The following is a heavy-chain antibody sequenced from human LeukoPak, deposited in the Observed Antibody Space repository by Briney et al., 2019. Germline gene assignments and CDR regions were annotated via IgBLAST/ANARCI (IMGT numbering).Heavy chain of an antibody. V-gene: IGHV4-30-4*01. CDR1: GGSISSGDYY. J-gene: IGHJ6*02. CDR3: ARGDIVVVPAASYYYYGMDV. D-gene: IGHD2-2*01. CDR2: IYYSGST. Sequence: PSETLSLTCTVSGGSISSGDYYWSWIRQPPGKGLEWIGYIYYSGSTYYNPSLKSRVTISVGTSKNQFSLKLSSVTAADTAVYYCARGDIVVVPAASYYYYGMDVWGQGTTVTVSS.